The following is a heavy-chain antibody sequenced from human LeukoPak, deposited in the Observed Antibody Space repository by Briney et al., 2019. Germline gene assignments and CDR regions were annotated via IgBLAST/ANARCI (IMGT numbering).Heavy chain of an antibody. CDR2: IYTSGST. CDR3: ASSGYSYGYYFDY. V-gene: IGHV4-61*02. Sequence: SQTLSLTCTVSGGSISSGSYYWSWVRQPAGKGLEWIGRIYTSGSTNYNPSLKSRVTISVDTSKNQFSLKLSSVTAADTAVYYCASSGYSYGYYFDYWGQGTLVTVSS. D-gene: IGHD5-18*01. CDR1: GGSISSGSYY. J-gene: IGHJ4*02.